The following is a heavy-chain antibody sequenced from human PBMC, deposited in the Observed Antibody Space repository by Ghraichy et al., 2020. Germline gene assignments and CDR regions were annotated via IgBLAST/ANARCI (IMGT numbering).Heavy chain of an antibody. CDR3: ATYDSLLDY. Sequence: GGSLRLSCAASGFTFSAYGMHWVRQAPGKGLEWVAVLSYDGDSKHYADSVKGRFTISRDNSKNTLYLQMNSLRAEDTAVYYCATYDSLLDYWGQGTLVTVSS. D-gene: IGHD3-22*01. CDR2: LSYDGDSK. J-gene: IGHJ4*02. V-gene: IGHV3-30*03. CDR1: GFTFSAYG.